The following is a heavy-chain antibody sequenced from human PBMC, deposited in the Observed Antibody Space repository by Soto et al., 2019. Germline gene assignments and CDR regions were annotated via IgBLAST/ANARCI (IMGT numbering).Heavy chain of an antibody. D-gene: IGHD2-2*01. CDR2: IYYSGST. CDR3: ASGKYPLHPDWDYYYAMDV. CDR1: GGSIISGDYY. V-gene: IGHV4-31*03. Sequence: QVQLQESGPGLVKPSQTLSLTCTVSGGSIISGDYYWSWIRQHPGKGLEWIGYIYYSGSTYYNPSLQSRVTMSVDTSKNQFSLKLNSVTAADTAVYYCASGKYPLHPDWDYYYAMDVWGQGTTVTVSS. J-gene: IGHJ6*01.